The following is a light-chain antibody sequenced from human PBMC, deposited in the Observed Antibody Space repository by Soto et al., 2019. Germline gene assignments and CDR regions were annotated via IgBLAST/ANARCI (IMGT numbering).Light chain of an antibody. V-gene: IGKV3D-15*01. Sequence: EIVMTQSPATLSVSPGERATLSCRASQSVSNNLAWYQQKPGQAPRLLIYLASTRATGIPARFSGSGSGTEFTLTISNLQSEDFAVYHCQQYDKWPRTFGQGTKVDIK. CDR3: QQYDKWPRT. J-gene: IGKJ1*01. CDR2: LAS. CDR1: QSVSNN.